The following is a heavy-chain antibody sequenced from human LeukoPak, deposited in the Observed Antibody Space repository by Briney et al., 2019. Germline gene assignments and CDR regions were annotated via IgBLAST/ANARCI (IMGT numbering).Heavy chain of an antibody. V-gene: IGHV3-23*01. CDR3: AKGGVPYCSSTSCYDHYYYGMDV. CDR1: GFTFSSYA. D-gene: IGHD2-2*01. Sequence: QPGGSLRLSCAASGFTFSSYAMSWVRQAPGKGLEWVSAISGSGGSTYYADSVKGRFTISRDNSKNTLYLQMNSLRAEDTAVYYCAKGGVPYCSSTSCYDHYYYGMDVRGQGTTVTVSS. J-gene: IGHJ6*02. CDR2: ISGSGGST.